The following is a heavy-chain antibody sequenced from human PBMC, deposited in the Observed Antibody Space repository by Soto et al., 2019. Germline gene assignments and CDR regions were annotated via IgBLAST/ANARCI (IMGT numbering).Heavy chain of an antibody. Sequence: SETLSLTCTVSGGSISSSSYYWGWIRQPPGKGLEWIGSIYHSGSTNYNPSLKSRVTISVDKSKNQFSLKLSSVTAADTAVYYCARDITGTTFHYYYYGMDVWGQGTTVTVSS. CDR1: GGSISSSSYY. D-gene: IGHD1-7*01. CDR3: ARDITGTTFHYYYYGMDV. CDR2: IYHSGST. J-gene: IGHJ6*02. V-gene: IGHV4-39*07.